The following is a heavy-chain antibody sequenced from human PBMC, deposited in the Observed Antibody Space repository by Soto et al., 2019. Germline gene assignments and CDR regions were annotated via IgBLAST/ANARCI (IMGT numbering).Heavy chain of an antibody. CDR3: ARGAAARSLSGMDV. V-gene: IGHV4-34*01. J-gene: IGHJ6*02. CDR1: GGSFSGYY. D-gene: IGHD6-6*01. CDR2: INHSGST. Sequence: XGTLSLTCAVYGGSFSGYYWSWIRQPPGKGLEWIGEINHSGSTNYNPSLKSRVTISVDTSKNQFSLKLSSVTAADTAVYYCARGAAARSLSGMDVWGQGTTVTVSS.